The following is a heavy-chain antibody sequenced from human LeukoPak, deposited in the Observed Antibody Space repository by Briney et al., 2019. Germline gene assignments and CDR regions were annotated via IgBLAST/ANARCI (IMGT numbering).Heavy chain of an antibody. CDR3: ARDLRSSGWYWFDP. V-gene: IGHV4-59*01. J-gene: IGHJ5*02. Sequence: SETLSLTCTVSGGFISNYYWSWIRQPPGKGLEWIGCIFYNGGTNYNPSLKSRVTISVDTSKKQLSLKLSSVTAADTAVYYCARDLRSSGWYWFDPWGQGTLVTVSS. CDR2: IFYNGGT. CDR1: GGFISNYY. D-gene: IGHD6-19*01.